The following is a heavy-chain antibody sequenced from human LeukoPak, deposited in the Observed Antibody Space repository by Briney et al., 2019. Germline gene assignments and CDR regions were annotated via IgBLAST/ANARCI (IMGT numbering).Heavy chain of an antibody. Sequence: KASETLSLTCAVYGGSFSGYYWSWIRQPPGKGLEWIGEINHSGSTNYNPSLKSRVTISVDTSKNQFSLKLSSVTAADTAAYYCAGPIGYCSGGSCYPPPSWGQGTLVTVSS. CDR2: INHSGST. V-gene: IGHV4-34*01. J-gene: IGHJ4*02. CDR3: AGPIGYCSGGSCYPPPS. D-gene: IGHD2-15*01. CDR1: GGSFSGYY.